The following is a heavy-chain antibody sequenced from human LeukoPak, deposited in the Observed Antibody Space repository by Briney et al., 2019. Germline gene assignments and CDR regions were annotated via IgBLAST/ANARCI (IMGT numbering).Heavy chain of an antibody. D-gene: IGHD2/OR15-2a*01. V-gene: IGHV3-23*01. CDR1: GFSFSNYA. J-gene: IGHJ4*02. Sequence: GGSLRLSCATSGFSFSNYAMSWVRQAPGKGLEWVSAISGEGVTIYYADSVKGRFTISRDNSKNTLYLQMNSLTAEDTAVYYCGPREDSTTNAYDYWGQGTLVTASS. CDR2: ISGEGVTI. CDR3: GPREDSTTNAYDY.